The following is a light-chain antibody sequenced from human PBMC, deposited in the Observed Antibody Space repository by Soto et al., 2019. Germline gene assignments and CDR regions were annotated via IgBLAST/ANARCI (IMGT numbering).Light chain of an antibody. Sequence: DIQMTQSPSSLSASVGDTVTITCQASQDITNHLNWHQHKPGKAPNLLIYDASHLETGVPSRFTGSGSGTYFTLTISRLQSEDIATYYCQKYDGVPQFGPGTRVDF. CDR2: DAS. V-gene: IGKV1-33*01. J-gene: IGKJ3*01. CDR1: QDITNH. CDR3: QKYDGVPQ.